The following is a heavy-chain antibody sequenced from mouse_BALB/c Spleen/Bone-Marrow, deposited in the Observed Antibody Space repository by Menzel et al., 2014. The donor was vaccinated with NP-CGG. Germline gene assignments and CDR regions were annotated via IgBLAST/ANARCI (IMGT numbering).Heavy chain of an antibody. Sequence: VQLVESGPGLVAPSQSLSITCTVSGFSLSRYSVHWVRQPPGKGLEWLGMIWGGGSTDYNSALKSRLSISKDNSKSRVFLKMNSLQTDDTAMYYCARNIHITTWMDYWGQGTSVTVSS. J-gene: IGHJ4*01. V-gene: IGHV2-6-4*01. CDR1: GFSLSRYS. CDR3: ARNIHITTWMDY. D-gene: IGHD1-2*01. CDR2: IWGGGST.